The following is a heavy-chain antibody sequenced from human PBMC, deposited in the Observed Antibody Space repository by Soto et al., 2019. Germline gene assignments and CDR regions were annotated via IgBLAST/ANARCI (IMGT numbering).Heavy chain of an antibody. CDR1: GYRFIDYG. CDR2: ISDYNGNT. CDR3: GREGYYSGSGTYSPPRYYGMDA. D-gene: IGHD3-10*01. Sequence: ASVKVSCKASGYRFIDYGITWVRQAPGQGLEWMGWISDYNGNTHYGKKFQGRVTMTTDTSTRTAYMELKSLRSDDTAGYFCGREGYYSGSGTYSPPRYYGMDAWGQGTTVTVSS. V-gene: IGHV1-18*01. J-gene: IGHJ6*02.